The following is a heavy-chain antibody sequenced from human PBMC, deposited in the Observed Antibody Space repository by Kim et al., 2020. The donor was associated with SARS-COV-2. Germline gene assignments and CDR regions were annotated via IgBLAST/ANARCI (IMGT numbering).Heavy chain of an antibody. CDR3: ARGIQLWSRPRMASNWFDP. CDR1: GGSFSGYY. Sequence: SETLSLTCAVYGGSFSGYYWSWIRQPPGKGLEWIGEINHSGSTNYNPSLKSRVTISVDTSKNQFSLKLSSVTAADTAVYYCARGIQLWSRPRMASNWFDPWGQGTLVTVSS. J-gene: IGHJ5*02. D-gene: IGHD5-18*01. CDR2: INHSGST. V-gene: IGHV4-34*01.